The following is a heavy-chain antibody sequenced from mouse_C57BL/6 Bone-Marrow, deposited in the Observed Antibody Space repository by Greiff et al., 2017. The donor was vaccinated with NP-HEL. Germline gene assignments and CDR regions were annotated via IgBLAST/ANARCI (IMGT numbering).Heavy chain of an antibody. Sequence: VQLRQPGAELVRPGTSVKLSCKASGYTFTSYWMHWVKQRPGQGLEWIGVIDPSDSYTNYNQKFKGKATLTVDTSSSTAYMQLSSLTSEDSAVYYCAYGSSFWYFDVWGTGTTVTVSS. CDR3: AYGSSFWYFDV. CDR2: IDPSDSYT. D-gene: IGHD1-1*01. V-gene: IGHV1-59*01. J-gene: IGHJ1*03. CDR1: GYTFTSYW.